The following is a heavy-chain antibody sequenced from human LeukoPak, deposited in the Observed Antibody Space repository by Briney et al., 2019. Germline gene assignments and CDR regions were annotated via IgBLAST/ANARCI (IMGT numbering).Heavy chain of an antibody. V-gene: IGHV3-53*01. CDR2: IYSGGTT. Sequence: PGGSLRLSCAASGFTFSSYEMNWVRQAPGKGLEWVSVIYSGGTTYYADSVMGRFTVSRDNSKNTLYLQMNSLRAEDTAVYYCVAFSPYFWGQGTLVTVSS. CDR1: GFTFSSYE. D-gene: IGHD2-21*01. CDR3: VAFSPYF. J-gene: IGHJ4*02.